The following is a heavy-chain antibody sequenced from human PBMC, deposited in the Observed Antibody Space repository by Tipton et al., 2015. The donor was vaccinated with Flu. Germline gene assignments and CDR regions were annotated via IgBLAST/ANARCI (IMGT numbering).Heavy chain of an antibody. D-gene: IGHD3-9*01. Sequence: QLMQSGPEVKKPGSSVKVSCKASGGTFSSYAISWVRQPPGQGLEWMGGIIPILGIANYAQKFQGRVTITADESTSTAYMELSSLRSEDTAVYYCARDLRTYYDILTGYPLIDYWGQGTLVTVSS. CDR2: IIPILGIA. CDR3: ARDLRTYYDILTGYPLIDY. J-gene: IGHJ4*02. V-gene: IGHV1-69*01. CDR1: GGTFSSYA.